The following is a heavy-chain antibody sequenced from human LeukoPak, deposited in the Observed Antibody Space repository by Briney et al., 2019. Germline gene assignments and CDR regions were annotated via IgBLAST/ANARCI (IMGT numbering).Heavy chain of an antibody. CDR3: ARDRLLWSGEFTPYYYHGMDV. CDR2: ISCSSGHI. D-gene: IGHD3-10*01. J-gene: IGHJ6*02. CDR1: GFTFSSYS. V-gene: IGHV3-21*01. Sequence: PGGSLRLSCAASGFTFSSYSMNWVRQVPGKGLEWVSSISCSSGHIYYADALKGRFTISRDNAKNSLYLQMNSLRAEDTAVYYCARDRLLWSGEFTPYYYHGMDVWGQGTTVTVSS.